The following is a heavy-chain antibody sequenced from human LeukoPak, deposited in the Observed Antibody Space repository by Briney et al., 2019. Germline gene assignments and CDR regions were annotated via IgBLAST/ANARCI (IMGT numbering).Heavy chain of an antibody. CDR3: ASGGGNVDY. Sequence: SETLSLTCAVYGGSFSGYYWSWIRQPPGKGLEWIREINHSGSTNYNPSLKSRVTISVDTSKNQFSLKLSSVTAADTAVYYCASGGGNVDYWGQGTLVTVSS. V-gene: IGHV4-34*01. CDR2: INHSGST. CDR1: GGSFSGYY. D-gene: IGHD4-23*01. J-gene: IGHJ4*02.